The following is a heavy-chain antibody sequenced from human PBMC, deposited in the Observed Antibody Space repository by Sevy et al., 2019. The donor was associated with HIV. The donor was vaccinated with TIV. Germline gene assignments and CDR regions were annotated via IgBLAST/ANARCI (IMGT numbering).Heavy chain of an antibody. D-gene: IGHD6-13*01. CDR1: GFTFNKAW. CDR3: TTDGPSSSWYYYYNGMDI. V-gene: IGHV3-15*01. CDR2: IKSKSDGGTT. Sequence: GGFLRLSCAASGFTFNKAWMSWVRQAPGKGLEWLGRIKSKSDGGTTDYAAPVKGRFTISRDDSKDTLYLQMKSLRTEDTALYYCTTDGPSSSWYYYYNGMDIWGQGTTVTVSS. J-gene: IGHJ6*02.